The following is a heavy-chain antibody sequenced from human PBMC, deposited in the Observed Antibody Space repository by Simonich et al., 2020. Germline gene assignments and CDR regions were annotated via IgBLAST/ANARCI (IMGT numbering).Heavy chain of an antibody. J-gene: IGHJ4*02. CDR3: ARSSDLLNWDDGPYY. Sequence: QVQLVQSGAEVKKPGASVKVSCKASGYTFTGYYIHWVRQAPGQGLDWMGWINPDSGGTNYAQKCQGRVTMTSDTSISTAYMELSRLRSDDTAVYYCARSSDLLNWDDGPYYWGQGTLVTVSS. D-gene: IGHD1-1*01. CDR2: INPDSGGT. CDR1: GYTFTGYY. V-gene: IGHV1-2*02.